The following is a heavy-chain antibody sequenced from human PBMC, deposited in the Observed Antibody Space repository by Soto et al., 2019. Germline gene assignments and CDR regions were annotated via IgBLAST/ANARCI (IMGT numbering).Heavy chain of an antibody. D-gene: IGHD4-17*01. Sequence: QVQLQESGPGLVKPSQPLSLTCSVAGASVNSGGYYWSWVRQLPGKGLEWIGYIYFSGSTYYNPSLESRLSISLDTSQNQFSLNLRSVTAADTAVYFCASGDAWEALLAYWGQGALVTVSS. V-gene: IGHV4-31*03. J-gene: IGHJ4*02. CDR1: GASVNSGGYY. CDR3: ASGDAWEALLAY. CDR2: IYFSGST.